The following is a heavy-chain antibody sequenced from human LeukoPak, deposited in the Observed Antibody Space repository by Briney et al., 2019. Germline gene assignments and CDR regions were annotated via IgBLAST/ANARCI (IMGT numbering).Heavy chain of an antibody. Sequence: PGGSLRLSCAASGFTFSSYAMSWVRQAPGKGLEWVSAISGSGGSTYYADSVKGWFTISRDNSKNTLYLQMNSLRAEDTAVYYCAKDKWSSTSPYYFDYWGQGTLVTVSS. J-gene: IGHJ4*02. CDR1: GFTFSSYA. CDR3: AKDKWSSTSPYYFDY. V-gene: IGHV3-23*01. CDR2: ISGSGGST. D-gene: IGHD2-2*01.